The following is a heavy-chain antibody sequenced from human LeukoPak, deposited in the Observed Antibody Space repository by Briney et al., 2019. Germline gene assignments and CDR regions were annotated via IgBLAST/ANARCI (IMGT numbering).Heavy chain of an antibody. Sequence: GGSLRLSCAASGFTVSNNYMSWVRQAPGKGLEWVSVIYSGGSTYYADSVKGRFTISRDNSKNTLYLQMNSLRAEDTAVYYCARDWASMIVVVTPSPGAFDIWGQGTMVTVSS. CDR1: GFTVSNNY. CDR2: IYSGGST. CDR3: ARDWASMIVVVTPSPGAFDI. J-gene: IGHJ3*02. D-gene: IGHD3-22*01. V-gene: IGHV3-53*05.